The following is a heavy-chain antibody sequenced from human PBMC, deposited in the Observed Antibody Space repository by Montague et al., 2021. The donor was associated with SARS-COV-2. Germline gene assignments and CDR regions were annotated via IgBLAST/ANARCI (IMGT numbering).Heavy chain of an antibody. CDR1: GFTFSSYA. CDR3: ARDVGLLNDY. D-gene: IGHD2-21*02. V-gene: IGHV3-30*04. CDR2: ISYDGSNK. Sequence: SLRLSFSASGFTFSSYAMHWVRQAPGKGLEWVAVISYDGSNKYYADSVKGRFTISRDNSKNTLYLQMNSLRAEDTAVYYCARDVGLLNDYWGQGTLVTVSS. J-gene: IGHJ4*02.